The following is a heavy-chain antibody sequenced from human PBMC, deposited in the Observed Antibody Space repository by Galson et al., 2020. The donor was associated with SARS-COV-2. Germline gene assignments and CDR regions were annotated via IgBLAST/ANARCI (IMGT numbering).Heavy chain of an antibody. D-gene: IGHD3-22*01. J-gene: IGHJ4*02. Sequence: ASVKVSCKASGYTFTGNYIHWVRQAPGQGLEWMGWINPNGGGTNYALRFQGRVTMTRDTSITTAYMELSRLRSDDTAVYYCARDSYYYDTSGYFNLWCQGTPVTVSS. CDR3: ARDSYYYDTSGYFNL. V-gene: IGHV1-2*02. CDR2: INPNGGGT. CDR1: GYTFTGNY.